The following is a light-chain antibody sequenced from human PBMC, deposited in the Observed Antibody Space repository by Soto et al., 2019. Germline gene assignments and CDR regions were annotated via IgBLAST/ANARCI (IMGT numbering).Light chain of an antibody. CDR3: QQRSNWPGT. V-gene: IGKV3-11*01. CDR2: DAS. J-gene: IGKJ1*01. CDR1: QSVSSY. Sequence: EIGLTQSAGTLSWSPGERATLSCGASQSVSSYLAWYQQKPGQAPRLLIYDASNRATGIPARFSGSGSGTDFNLTISSLETEDFAVYYCQQRSNWPGTFGQGTKVDIK.